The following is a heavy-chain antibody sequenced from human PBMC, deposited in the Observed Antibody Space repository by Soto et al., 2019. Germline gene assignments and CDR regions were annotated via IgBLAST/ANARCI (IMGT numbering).Heavy chain of an antibody. CDR1: GFTFSSYA. Sequence: QPGGSLRLSCAASGFTFSSYAMTWVRQAPGKGLEWVSVITGSGGSTHYADSVRGRFTISRDNSNNTLYLQMNGLRAEDTAVYYCAKPNLYCTSTSCYDYWGQGTLVTVSS. D-gene: IGHD2-2*01. J-gene: IGHJ4*02. CDR3: AKPNLYCTSTSCYDY. V-gene: IGHV3-23*01. CDR2: ITGSGGST.